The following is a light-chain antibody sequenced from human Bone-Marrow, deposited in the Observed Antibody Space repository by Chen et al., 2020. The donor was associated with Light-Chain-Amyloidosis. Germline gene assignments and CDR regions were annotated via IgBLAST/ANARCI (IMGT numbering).Light chain of an antibody. CDR2: EVT. Sequence: QSALTQPASVSGSPGQSITISCTGTSSDVGGDNHVSWYQQHPDKAPKLMIYEVTNRPSWVPVRFSGSKSDNTASLTISGLQTEVDADYFCSSYTITNTLVFGSGTRVTVL. CDR1: SSDVGGDNH. J-gene: IGLJ1*01. CDR3: SSYTITNTLV. V-gene: IGLV2-14*01.